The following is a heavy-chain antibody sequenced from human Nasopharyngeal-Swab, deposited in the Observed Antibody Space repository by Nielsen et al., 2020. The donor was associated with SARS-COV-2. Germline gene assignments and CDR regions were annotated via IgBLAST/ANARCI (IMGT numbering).Heavy chain of an antibody. CDR1: GFTFSSYN. Sequence: GESLKISCAASGFTFSSYNMNWVRHAPGKGLEWISAISPTTDSMDYADSVKGRFTISRDNAKNSLFLQMNSLRAEDTAVYYCARGSVYHTLVYRGQGTLVTVS. CDR2: ISPTTDSM. CDR3: ARGSVYHTLVY. D-gene: IGHD3-3*01. V-gene: IGHV3-21*01. J-gene: IGHJ4*02.